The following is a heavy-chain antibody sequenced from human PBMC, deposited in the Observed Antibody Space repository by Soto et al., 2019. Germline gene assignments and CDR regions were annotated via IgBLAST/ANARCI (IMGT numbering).Heavy chain of an antibody. D-gene: IGHD3-10*01. CDR3: VTYEEGTPGWGPLADF. CDR1: GESFSAYY. V-gene: IGHV4-34*01. CDR2: KHYSGTT. J-gene: IGHJ4*02. Sequence: QVQVQQWGAGLLKPSETLSLTCDVYGESFSAYYWTWIRQSPEKGLEWIADKHYSGTTNYNPSLRRRVTISRDTSKRQFSLKLTSVTPADTAVYYCVTYEEGTPGWGPLADFWGQGTQVTVTS.